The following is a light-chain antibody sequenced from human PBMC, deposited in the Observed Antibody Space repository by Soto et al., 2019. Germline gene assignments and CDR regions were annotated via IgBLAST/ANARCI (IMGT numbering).Light chain of an antibody. CDR3: QQYTNWPPHT. V-gene: IGKV3-15*01. J-gene: IGKJ2*01. CDR1: QSVSSN. CDR2: GAS. Sequence: EIVMTQSPATLSVSPGERATLSCRASQSVSSNLAWYQQKPGQAPRLLIYGASTRPTGIPVRFSGSGSGTEFTLNISSLQSEDFAVYYCQQYTNWPPHTFGQGTKLEIK.